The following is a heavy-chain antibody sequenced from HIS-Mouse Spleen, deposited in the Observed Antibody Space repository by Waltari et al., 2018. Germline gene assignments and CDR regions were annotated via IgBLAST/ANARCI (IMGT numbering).Heavy chain of an antibody. CDR3: ARSKGYCSSTSCYYFDY. CDR1: GGSFSGYY. V-gene: IGHV4-34*01. D-gene: IGHD2-2*01. CDR2: INHSGST. Sequence: QVQLQQWGAGLLKPSETLSLTCAVYGGSFSGYYWSWIRQHPGKGLEWIGEINHSGSTNYNPSLKSRVTISVDTSKNQFSLKLSSVTAADTAVYYCARSKGYCSSTSCYYFDYWGQGTLVTVSS. J-gene: IGHJ4*02.